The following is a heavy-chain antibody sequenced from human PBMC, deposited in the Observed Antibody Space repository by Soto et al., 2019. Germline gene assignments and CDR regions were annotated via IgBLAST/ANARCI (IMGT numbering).Heavy chain of an antibody. D-gene: IGHD4-4*01. CDR2: IYPGDSDT. J-gene: IGHJ6*03. V-gene: IGHV5-51*01. Sequence: PGESLKISCKGSGYSFTSYWIGWVRQIPGKGLEWMGIIYPGDSDTRYSPSFQGQVTISADKSISTAYLQWSSLKASDTAMYYCARLGDSNCDNGYYYMDVWGKGTTVTVSS. CDR3: ARLGDSNCDNGYYYMDV. CDR1: GYSFTSYW.